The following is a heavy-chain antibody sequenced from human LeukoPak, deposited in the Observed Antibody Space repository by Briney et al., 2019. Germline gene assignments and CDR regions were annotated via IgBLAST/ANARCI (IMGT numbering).Heavy chain of an antibody. CDR1: GFTVSSNY. D-gene: IGHD2-15*01. CDR3: AREGCSGLSCSDY. V-gene: IGHV3-53*01. Sequence: PGGSLRLSCAASGFTVSSNYMSWVRQAPGKGLEWVTVIYRGGSTYLADSVKGRFAISRDNSKKTLYLQMNRLRAEDTAVYYCAREGCSGLSCSDYWGQGTLVTVSS. CDR2: IYRGGST. J-gene: IGHJ4*02.